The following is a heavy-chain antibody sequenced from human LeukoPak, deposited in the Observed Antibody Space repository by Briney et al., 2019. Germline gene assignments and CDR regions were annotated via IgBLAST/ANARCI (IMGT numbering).Heavy chain of an antibody. V-gene: IGHV3-21*04. CDR1: GFTFSSYS. CDR2: ISSSSSYI. CDR3: AKDTGFLEWLLYTELDY. Sequence: TGGSLRLSCAASGFTFSSYSMNWVRQAPGKGLEWVSSISSSSSYIYYADSVKGRFTISRDNSKNTLYLQMNSLRAEDTAVYYCAKDTGFLEWLLYTELDYWGQGTLVTVSS. D-gene: IGHD3-3*01. J-gene: IGHJ4*02.